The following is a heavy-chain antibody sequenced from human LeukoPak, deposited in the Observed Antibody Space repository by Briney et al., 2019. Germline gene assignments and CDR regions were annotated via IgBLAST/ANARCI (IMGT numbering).Heavy chain of an antibody. Sequence: ASVKVSCKASGYTFTNYYIHWVRHAPGQGLEWMGRINPDSGGTNYAQKFQGRVTMTRDTSITTAYMELSRLRSDDTAVYYCARGSEMATTFIDYWGQGTLVTVSS. CDR1: GYTFTNYY. J-gene: IGHJ4*02. V-gene: IGHV1-2*06. CDR3: ARGSEMATTFIDY. D-gene: IGHD5-24*01. CDR2: INPDSGGT.